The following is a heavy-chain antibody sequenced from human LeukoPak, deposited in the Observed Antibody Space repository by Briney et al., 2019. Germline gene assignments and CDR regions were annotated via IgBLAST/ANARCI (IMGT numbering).Heavy chain of an antibody. CDR1: GFTFTDHP. V-gene: IGHV3-69-1*01. D-gene: IGHD3-16*01. Sequence: PGESLRLSCVASGFTFTDHPMYWVRQAPGKGLEWISYIGGDGIAFYADSVKGRFTASKDDARKSMYLQMNSLRVEDTAVYYCAKDRANWAIDDWGQGTQVTVSS. J-gene: IGHJ4*02. CDR3: AKDRANWAIDD. CDR2: IGGDGIA.